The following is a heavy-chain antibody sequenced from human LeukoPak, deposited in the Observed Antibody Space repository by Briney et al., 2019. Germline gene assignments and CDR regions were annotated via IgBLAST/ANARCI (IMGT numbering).Heavy chain of an antibody. Sequence: GGSLRLSCAASGFNFNKYDMTWARQAPGKGLEWVSTITGRSDKTYYTDSVKGRFVTSRDSSKDTLYLQMNSLRAEDTALYYCAKGGWLDDLGQGALVTLSS. CDR1: GFNFNKYD. CDR2: ITGRSDKT. D-gene: IGHD6-19*01. J-gene: IGHJ4*02. V-gene: IGHV3-23*01. CDR3: AKGGWLDD.